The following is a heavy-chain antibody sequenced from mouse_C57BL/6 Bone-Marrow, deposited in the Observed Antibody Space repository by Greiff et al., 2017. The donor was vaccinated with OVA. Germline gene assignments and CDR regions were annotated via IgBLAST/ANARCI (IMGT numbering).Heavy chain of an antibody. V-gene: IGHV1-81*01. Sequence: QVQLQQSGAELARPGASVKLSCKASGYTFTSYGISWVKQRTGQGFEWIGEIYPRSGNTYYNEKFKGKATLTADKSSSTAYMELRSLTSEDSAVYFCASKVNCDWYFDVWGTGTTVTVSS. CDR2: IYPRSGNT. CDR3: ASKVNCDWYFDV. J-gene: IGHJ1*03. D-gene: IGHD4-1*01. CDR1: GYTFTSYG.